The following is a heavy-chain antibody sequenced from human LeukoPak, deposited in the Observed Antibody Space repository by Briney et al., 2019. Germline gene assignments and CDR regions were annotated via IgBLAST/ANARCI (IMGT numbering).Heavy chain of an antibody. D-gene: IGHD3-3*01. CDR3: ARHYDFWSGYYEHALGLFDY. J-gene: IGHJ4*02. CDR2: IYYSGST. Sequence: SETLSLTCTVSGGSISSSSYYWGWIRQPPGKGLEWIGSIYYSGSTYYHPSLKSRVTISVDTSKNQFSLKLSSVTAADTAVYYCARHYDFWSGYYEHALGLFDYWGQGTLVTVSS. CDR1: GGSISSSSYY. V-gene: IGHV4-39*07.